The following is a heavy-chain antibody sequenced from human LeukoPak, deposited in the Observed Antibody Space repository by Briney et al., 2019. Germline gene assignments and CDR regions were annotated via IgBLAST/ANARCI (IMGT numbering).Heavy chain of an antibody. Sequence: GGSLRLSCAASGFTFSSQAMSWVRQAPGKGLEWVSTISGSGGNTYYADSVKGRFTIYRDNSKNTLYLQMNSLRAEDTAVYYCAKGNYGDYSPWDSWGQGTLVTVSS. V-gene: IGHV3-23*01. CDR1: GFTFSSQA. D-gene: IGHD4-17*01. CDR3: AKGNYGDYSPWDS. J-gene: IGHJ4*02. CDR2: ISGSGGNT.